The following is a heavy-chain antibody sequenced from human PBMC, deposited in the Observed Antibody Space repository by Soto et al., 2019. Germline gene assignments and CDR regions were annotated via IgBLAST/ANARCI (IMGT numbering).Heavy chain of an antibody. D-gene: IGHD3-3*01. CDR1: GGSISSYY. Sequence: ASETLSLTCTVSGGSISSYYWSWIRQPPGKGLEWIGYIYYSGSTNYNPSLKSRVTISVDTSKNQFSLKLSSVTAADTAVYYCARGVVTIFGVVYKYSYYYYMDVWGKGTTVTVSS. V-gene: IGHV4-59*12. J-gene: IGHJ6*03. CDR3: ARGVVTIFGVVYKYSYYYYMDV. CDR2: IYYSGST.